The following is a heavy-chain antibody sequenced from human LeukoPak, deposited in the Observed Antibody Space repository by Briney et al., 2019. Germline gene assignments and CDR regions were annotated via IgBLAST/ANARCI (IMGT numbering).Heavy chain of an antibody. CDR3: AGGGWSFDAFDF. CDR2: IHYSGST. J-gene: IGHJ3*01. V-gene: IGHV4-59*08. D-gene: IGHD6-19*01. CDR1: GGSIRSYY. Sequence: ASETLSLTCTVSGGSIRSYYWSWIRQPPGKGLEWIAYIHYSGSTNYSPSLKSRVTASVDTSKNRFSLRLSSLTAADTAVYFCAGGGWSFDAFDFWGQGTMVTVSS.